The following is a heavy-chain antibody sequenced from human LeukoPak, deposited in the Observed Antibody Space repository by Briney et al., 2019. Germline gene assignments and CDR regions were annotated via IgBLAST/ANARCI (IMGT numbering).Heavy chain of an antibody. CDR2: IYSGGST. V-gene: IGHV3-53*01. J-gene: IGHJ4*02. Sequence: GGSLRLSCAASGFTVSSNYMSWVRQAPGKGLEWVSVIYSGGSTYYADSVKGRFTISRDNSKNTLCLQMNSLRAEDTAVYYCARDSRDYVFDYWGQGALVTVSS. CDR1: GFTVSSNY. CDR3: ARDSRDYVFDY. D-gene: IGHD4-17*01.